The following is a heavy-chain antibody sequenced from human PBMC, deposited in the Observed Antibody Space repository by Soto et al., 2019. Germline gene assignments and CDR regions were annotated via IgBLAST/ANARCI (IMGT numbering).Heavy chain of an antibody. CDR2: IYHSGST. CDR1: GGSISSGGYS. CDR3: ARAPTDYDILTGLTRGMDV. Sequence: QLQLQESGSGLVKPSQTLSLTCAVSGGSISSGGYSWSWIRQPPGKGLEWIGYIYHSGSTYYNPSLKSRVTISVDRSTNQFSLKLSSVTAADTAVYYFARAPTDYDILTGLTRGMDVWGQGTTVTVSS. D-gene: IGHD3-9*01. J-gene: IGHJ6*02. V-gene: IGHV4-30-2*01.